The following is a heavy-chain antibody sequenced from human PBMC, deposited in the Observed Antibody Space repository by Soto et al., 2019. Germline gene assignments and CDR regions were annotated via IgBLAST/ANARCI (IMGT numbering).Heavy chain of an antibody. J-gene: IGHJ6*02. CDR2: IMPIFRTP. V-gene: IGHV1-69*12. Sequence: QVQLEQPGAEVKKPGSSVKVSCKASGGTFSNSAISWVRQAPGQGLEWMGGIMPIFRTPDYAQKFQGRLTVTADESTSTAYMELSGLRSDDTAVYYCARDKDRQQLGGNYYYILDVWGQGTTVTVSS. CDR1: GGTFSNSA. CDR3: ARDKDRQQLGGNYYYILDV. D-gene: IGHD3-3*02.